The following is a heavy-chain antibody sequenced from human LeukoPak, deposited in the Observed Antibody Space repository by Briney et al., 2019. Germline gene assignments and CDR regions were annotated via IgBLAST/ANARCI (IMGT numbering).Heavy chain of an antibody. CDR1: GFTVINNY. V-gene: IGHV3-53*01. J-gene: IGHJ6*03. CDR2: IYSGGTT. Sequence: GGSLRLSCAASGFTVINNYMTWVRQAPGKGLEWVSVIYSGGTTHYADSVKGRFTISRDNSKNTLYLQMNSLRVEDTAIYYCAKWDENFYYMDVWGQGTTVTVSS. CDR3: AKWDENFYYMDV. D-gene: IGHD1-26*01.